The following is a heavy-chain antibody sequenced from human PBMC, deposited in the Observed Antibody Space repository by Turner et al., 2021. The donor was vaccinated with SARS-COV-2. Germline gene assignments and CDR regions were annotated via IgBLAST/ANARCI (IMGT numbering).Heavy chain of an antibody. J-gene: IGHJ6*02. CDR2: IIPLPGIA. CDR1: GGTFSSFI. D-gene: IGHD1-26*01. CDR3: ARVYSGSYYGGYYYYGMDV. Sequence: QVQLVQSGAEVRKPGSSVKVSCRASGGTFSSFIINWVRQAPGQGLEWMGGIIPLPGIANYAQKFQGRVTVTADTSTSTVYMELCSLRSEDTAVYYCARVYSGSYYGGYYYYGMDVWGQGTTVTVSS. V-gene: IGHV1-69*02.